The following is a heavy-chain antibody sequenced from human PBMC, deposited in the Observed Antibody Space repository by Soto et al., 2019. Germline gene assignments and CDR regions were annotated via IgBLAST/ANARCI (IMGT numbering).Heavy chain of an antibody. CDR3: TRELGGWPDY. J-gene: IGHJ4*02. Sequence: QVQLVQSGAEVKKPGASVKVSCKASGYTFTSYAMHWVRQAPGQRLEWMGWINAGNGNTKDSQKFQGRVTITRDTSTSTSYMELSSMRSEDTAVYYCTRELGGWPDYWGQGTLVTVSS. CDR2: INAGNGNT. D-gene: IGHD2-15*01. V-gene: IGHV1-3*01. CDR1: GYTFTSYA.